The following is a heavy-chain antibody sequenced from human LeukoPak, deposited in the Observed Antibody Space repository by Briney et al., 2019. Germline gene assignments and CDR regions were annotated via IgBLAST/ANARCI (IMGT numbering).Heavy chain of an antibody. V-gene: IGHV4-59*12. CDR1: GGSISSYY. CDR2: IYYSGST. Sequence: PSETLSLTCTVSGGSISSYYWSWIRQPPGKGLEWIGYIYYSGSTNYNPSLKSRVTISLDRTKNQFSLILSSVTAADTAVYYCAREPYDPAPFDPWGQGTLVTVSS. J-gene: IGHJ5*02. D-gene: IGHD3-22*01. CDR3: AREPYDPAPFDP.